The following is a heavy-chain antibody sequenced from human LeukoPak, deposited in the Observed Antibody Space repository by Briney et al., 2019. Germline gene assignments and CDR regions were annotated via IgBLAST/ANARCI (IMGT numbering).Heavy chain of an antibody. Sequence: GGSLRLSCAASGFAFTFHAMSWLRQPPGKGLEWVSSISSSSSFRYYADSVRGRFTISRDNAKNSVYLQMNSLRAEDTAVYYCARNVPHYGDYSAANYYYYGMDVWGQGTTVTVSS. J-gene: IGHJ6*02. CDR2: ISSSSSFR. D-gene: IGHD4-17*01. CDR1: GFAFTFHA. V-gene: IGHV3-21*01. CDR3: ARNVPHYGDYSAANYYYYGMDV.